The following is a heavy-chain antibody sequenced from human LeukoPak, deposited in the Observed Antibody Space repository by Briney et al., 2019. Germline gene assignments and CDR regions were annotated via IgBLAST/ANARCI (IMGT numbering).Heavy chain of an antibody. CDR2: IYPGDSDT. D-gene: IGHD6-13*01. J-gene: IGHJ4*02. CDR1: GYSFTRYW. V-gene: IGHV5-51*01. Sequence: GESLKISCKGSGYSFTRYWIGWVRQMPGKGLEWMGIIYPGDSDTRYSPSFQGQVTISDDKSISTAYLQWSSLKASDTAMYYCASYAQFSSWYHFDYWGQGTLVTVSS. CDR3: ASYAQFSSWYHFDY.